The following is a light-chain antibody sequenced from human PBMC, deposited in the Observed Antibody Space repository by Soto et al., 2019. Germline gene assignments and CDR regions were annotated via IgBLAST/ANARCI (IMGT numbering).Light chain of an antibody. J-gene: IGLJ2*01. CDR2: EVS. V-gene: IGLV2-8*01. CDR3: SSYAGSENHVV. Sequence: QSVLTQPPSASGSPGQSVTISCTGTSSDVGGYNYVSWYQQHPGKAPKLMIYEVSKRPSGVPDRSSGSKSGNTASLTVSGLQAEDEADYDCSSYAGSENHVVFGGGTK. CDR1: SSDVGGYNY.